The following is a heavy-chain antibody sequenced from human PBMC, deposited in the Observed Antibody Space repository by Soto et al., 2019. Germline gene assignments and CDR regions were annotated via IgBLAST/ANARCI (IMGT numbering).Heavy chain of an antibody. CDR2: ISSSSSTI. V-gene: IGHV3-48*02. CDR3: ARDPVTNHYYYYYGMDV. CDR1: GFTFSSYS. D-gene: IGHD4-17*01. Sequence: GGSLRLSYEASGFTFSSYSMNWVRQATGKGLEWVSYISSSSSTIHYADSVKGRFTISRDNARNSMYLQMNSLRDEDTAVYYCARDPVTNHYYYYYGMDVWGQGTTVTVSS. J-gene: IGHJ6*02.